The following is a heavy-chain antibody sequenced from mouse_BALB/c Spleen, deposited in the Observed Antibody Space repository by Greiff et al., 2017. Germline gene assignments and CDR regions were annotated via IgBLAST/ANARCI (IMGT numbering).Heavy chain of an antibody. D-gene: IGHD2-4*01. CDR2: INPGSGGT. J-gene: IGHJ2*01. CDR3: ARGGITTDY. V-gene: IGHV1-54*01. CDR1: GYTFSSYW. Sequence: VQLQQSGAELMKPGASVKISCKATGYTFSSYWIEWVKQRPGQGLEWIGVINPGSGGTNYNEKFKGKATLTADKSSSTAYMQLSSLTSDDSAVYFCARGGITTDYWGQGTTLTVSS.